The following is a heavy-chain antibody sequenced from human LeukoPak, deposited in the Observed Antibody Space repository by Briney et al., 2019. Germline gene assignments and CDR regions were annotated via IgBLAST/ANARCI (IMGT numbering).Heavy chain of an antibody. V-gene: IGHV3-7*01. CDR1: GFTFSSFW. D-gene: IGHD2-2*01. J-gene: IGHJ4*02. CDR3: ATNGHSHAN. CDR2: IKDDGSEN. Sequence: GGSLRLSCAAFGFTFSSFWMSWVRQVPGKGLEWVANIKDDGSENHHVDSVRGRFTISRDNAKNSLYLQMNSLRAEDTAVYYCATNGHSHANWGQGTLVTVSS.